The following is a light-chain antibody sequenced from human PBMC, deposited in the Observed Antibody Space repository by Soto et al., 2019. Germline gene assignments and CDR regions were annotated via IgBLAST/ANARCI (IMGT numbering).Light chain of an antibody. CDR2: GNS. J-gene: IGLJ2*01. V-gene: IGLV1-40*01. CDR3: QSYDNSLSAPVV. CDR1: SSNIGAGYD. Sequence: QSALTQPPSVSGAPGQRVTISCTGSSSNIGAGYDVHWYQQLPGTAPKLLIYGNSNRPSGVPDRFSGSKSGSSASLAITGLQAEDEADYYCQSYDNSLSAPVVFGGGTKLTVL.